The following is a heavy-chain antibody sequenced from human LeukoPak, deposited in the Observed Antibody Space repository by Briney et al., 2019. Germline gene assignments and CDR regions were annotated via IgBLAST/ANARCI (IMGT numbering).Heavy chain of an antibody. CDR2: IYTSGST. CDR1: GGSFSSYY. CDR3: AREVWFGSPYFDY. Sequence: SETLSLTCADYGGSFSSYYWSWIRQAAGKGLEWIGRIYTSGSTNYNPSLKSRVTISVDKSKNKFSLKLSSVTAADTAVYYCAREVWFGSPYFDYWGQGTLVTVSS. J-gene: IGHJ4*02. V-gene: IGHV4-4*07. D-gene: IGHD3-10*01.